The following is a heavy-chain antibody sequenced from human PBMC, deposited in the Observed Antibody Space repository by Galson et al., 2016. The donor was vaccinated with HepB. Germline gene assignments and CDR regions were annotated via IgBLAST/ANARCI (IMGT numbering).Heavy chain of an antibody. CDR3: AIATRGGWRPSYFDY. Sequence: SLRLSCAVSGFTFNSYWMSWVRQAPGKGLEWVANMNQDGSEKYYVDSVKGRFTISRDNAKNSLYLQMYSLRAEDTAVYYCAIATRGGWRPSYFDYWGQGTLVTVSS. CDR1: GFTFNSYW. J-gene: IGHJ4*02. D-gene: IGHD6-19*01. CDR2: MNQDGSEK. V-gene: IGHV3-7*01.